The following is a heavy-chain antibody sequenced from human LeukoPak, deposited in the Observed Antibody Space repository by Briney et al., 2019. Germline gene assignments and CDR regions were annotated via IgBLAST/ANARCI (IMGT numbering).Heavy chain of an antibody. CDR1: GFTFSSYS. CDR2: ISSSSSYI. D-gene: IGHD6-13*01. V-gene: IGHV3-21*04. J-gene: IGHJ3*02. Sequence: GGSLRLSCAASGFTFSSYSMNWVRQAPGKGLEWVSSISSSSSYIYYADSVKGRFTISRDNAKNTLYLQMNSLRAEDTAVYYCAKDPILGIAAAGQAFDIWGQGTMVTVSS. CDR3: AKDPILGIAAAGQAFDI.